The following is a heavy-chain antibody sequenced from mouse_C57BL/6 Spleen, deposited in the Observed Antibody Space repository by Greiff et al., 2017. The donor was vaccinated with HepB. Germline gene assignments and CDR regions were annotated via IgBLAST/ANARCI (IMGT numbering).Heavy chain of an antibody. J-gene: IGHJ3*01. V-gene: IGHV5-17*01. CDR1: GFTFSDYG. CDR2: ISSGSSTI. CDR3: ANPRGFAY. Sequence: EVQLQEPGGGLVKPGGSLKLSCAASGFTFSDYGMHWVRQAPEKGLEWVAYISSGSSTIYYADTVKGRFTISRDNAKNTLFLQMTSLRSEDTAMYYCANPRGFAYWGQGTLVTVSA.